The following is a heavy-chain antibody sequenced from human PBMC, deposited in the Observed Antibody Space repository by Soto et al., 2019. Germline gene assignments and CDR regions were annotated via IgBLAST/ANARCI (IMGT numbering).Heavy chain of an antibody. D-gene: IGHD6-19*01. CDR3: ASLFTRIAVAGSPPPCY. J-gene: IGHJ4*02. Sequence: SETLSLTCAVSGGSISSSNWWSWVRQAPGKGLEWIGEIYHSGSTNYNPSLKSRVTISVDKSKNQFSLKLSSVTAADTAVYYCASLFTRIAVAGSPPPCYWGQGTLVTVSS. CDR2: IYHSGST. CDR1: GGSISSSNW. V-gene: IGHV4-4*02.